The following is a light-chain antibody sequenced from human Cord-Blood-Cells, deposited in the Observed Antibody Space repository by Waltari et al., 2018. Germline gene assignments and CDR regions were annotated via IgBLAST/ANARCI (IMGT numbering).Light chain of an antibody. CDR2: EVS. Sequence: QSALTQPASVSGSPGQSITISCTGTSSDVGSYNLVSWYQQHPGKAPKIMIYEVSKRPSGVSNRFSGSKSGNTASLTISGLQAEDEADYYCCSYAGSSTCVFGTGTKVTIL. V-gene: IGLV2-23*02. J-gene: IGLJ1*01. CDR1: SSDVGSYNL. CDR3: CSYAGSSTCV.